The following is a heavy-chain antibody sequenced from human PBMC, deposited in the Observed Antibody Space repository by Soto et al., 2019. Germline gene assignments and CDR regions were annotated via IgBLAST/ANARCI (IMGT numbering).Heavy chain of an antibody. D-gene: IGHD6-19*01. J-gene: IGHJ4*02. Sequence: PGGSLRLSCAASGFTFSDYYMTWIRQAPGKGLEWVSYISSTSTYTQYADSVRGRFTISRDNAKNSLFLQMNSLRVEDTAVYYCARDGTGWASYFDYWGQGTPVTVSS. CDR2: ISSTSTYT. CDR3: ARDGTGWASYFDY. V-gene: IGHV3-11*05. CDR1: GFTFSDYY.